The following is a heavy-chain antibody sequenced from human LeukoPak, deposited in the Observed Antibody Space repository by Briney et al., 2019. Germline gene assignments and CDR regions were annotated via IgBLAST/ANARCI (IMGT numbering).Heavy chain of an antibody. CDR3: ARGLSSHCSGGSCYPSTDAFDI. J-gene: IGHJ3*02. CDR2: IIPIFGTT. CDR1: GGTFSSYA. Sequence: ASVKVSCKASGGTFSSYAISWVRQAPGQGLEWMGGIIPIFGTTNYAQKFQGRVTITADESTSTAYMELSSLRSEDTAVYYCARGLSSHCSGGSCYPSTDAFDIWGQGTMVAVSS. D-gene: IGHD2-15*01. V-gene: IGHV1-69*13.